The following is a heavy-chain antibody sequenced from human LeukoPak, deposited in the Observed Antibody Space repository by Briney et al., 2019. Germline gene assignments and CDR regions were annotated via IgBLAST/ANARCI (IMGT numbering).Heavy chain of an antibody. V-gene: IGHV3-23*01. CDR1: GFTFSSYA. Sequence: GGSLRLSCAASGFTFSSYAMTWVRQAPGKGLEWVSAISGSGGSTYYADSVKGRFTISRDNSKNTLYLQVNSLRAEDTAVYYCAKGVAVAGRSYFFDFWGQGTLVTVSS. J-gene: IGHJ4*02. CDR3: AKGVAVAGRSYFFDF. D-gene: IGHD6-19*01. CDR2: ISGSGGST.